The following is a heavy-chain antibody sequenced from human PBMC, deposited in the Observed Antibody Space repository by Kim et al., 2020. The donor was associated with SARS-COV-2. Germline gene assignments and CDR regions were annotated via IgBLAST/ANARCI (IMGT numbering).Heavy chain of an antibody. Sequence: GGSLRLSCAASGFTFSSYGMHWVRQAPGKGLEWVAVISYDGSNKYYADSVKGRFTISRDNSKNTLYLKMNSLRAEDTAVYYFASDWPLLVYAFDIWGQGTMVTVSS. D-gene: IGHD2-15*01. CDR1: GFTFSSYG. V-gene: IGHV3-33*05. CDR3: ASDWPLLVYAFDI. CDR2: ISYDGSNK. J-gene: IGHJ3*02.